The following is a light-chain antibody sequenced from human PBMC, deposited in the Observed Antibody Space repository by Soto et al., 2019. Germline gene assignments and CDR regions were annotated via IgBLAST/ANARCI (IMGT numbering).Light chain of an antibody. CDR1: KLGDKY. CDR2: QDS. V-gene: IGLV3-1*01. CDR3: QAWDSSTAV. Sequence: SYELTQPPSVSVSPGQTASITCSGDKLGDKYASWYQQKPGQSPLLVIYQDSKRPSGIPERFSGSNSGNTATLTISGTQSMDEADYYCQAWDSSTAVFGGGTKLTVL. J-gene: IGLJ2*01.